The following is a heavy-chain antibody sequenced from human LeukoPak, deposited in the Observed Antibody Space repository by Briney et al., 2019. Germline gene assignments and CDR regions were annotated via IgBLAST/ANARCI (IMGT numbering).Heavy chain of an antibody. CDR2: IYHSGRT. Sequence: SQTLSLLCALCGGPNSRGGYSGPSIRQPPGKGLERIGYIYHSGRTYCNPSLKSRVTITVDRSKNQFSLKLSSVTAADTAVYYGAGGSYYAVDYFDDWGQGTLVTVSS. D-gene: IGHD1-26*01. J-gene: IGHJ4*02. CDR3: AGGSYYAVDYFDD. CDR1: GGPNSRGGYS. V-gene: IGHV4-30-2*01.